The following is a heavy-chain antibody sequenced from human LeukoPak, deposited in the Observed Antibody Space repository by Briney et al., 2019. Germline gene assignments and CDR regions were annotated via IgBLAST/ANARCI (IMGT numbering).Heavy chain of an antibody. CDR1: GYTFTSYD. CDR2: MNPNSGNT. CDR3: ARDSSSGYRNWFDP. D-gene: IGHD3-22*01. Sequence: RASVKVSCKASGYTFTSYDINWVRQATGQGLEWMGWMNPNSGNTSYAQKFQGRVTMTRNTSISTAYMELSSLRSEDTAVYYCARDSSSGYRNWFDPWGQGTLVTVSS. V-gene: IGHV1-8*01. J-gene: IGHJ5*02.